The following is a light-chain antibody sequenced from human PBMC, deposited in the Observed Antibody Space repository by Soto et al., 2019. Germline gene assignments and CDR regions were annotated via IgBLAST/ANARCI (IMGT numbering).Light chain of an antibody. Sequence: IQMTQSPLLLSASVGDRVTITCRASQAISTYLAWFQQKPGKAPKSLIFDASSLQSGVPSRFSGSGSGTDFTLTISSLQPEDVAIYYCQHYNNYPITFGQGTRLEIK. J-gene: IGKJ5*01. CDR1: QAISTY. CDR2: DAS. V-gene: IGKV1-16*01. CDR3: QHYNNYPIT.